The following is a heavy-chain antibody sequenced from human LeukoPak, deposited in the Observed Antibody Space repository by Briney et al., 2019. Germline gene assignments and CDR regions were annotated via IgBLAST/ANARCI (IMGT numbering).Heavy chain of an antibody. V-gene: IGHV3-30*18. CDR3: AKEPIEVSGRNAFNI. CDR1: GFTFSNYG. Sequence: HTGGSLRLSCAASGFTFSNYGMHWVRQAPGKGLEWVAVVSYDGGTERYADSLKGRFTVSRDNSKNTLYLQMNSLRADDTAVYYCAKEPIEVSGRNAFNIWGQGTVVTASS. J-gene: IGHJ3*02. D-gene: IGHD6-19*01. CDR2: VSYDGGTE.